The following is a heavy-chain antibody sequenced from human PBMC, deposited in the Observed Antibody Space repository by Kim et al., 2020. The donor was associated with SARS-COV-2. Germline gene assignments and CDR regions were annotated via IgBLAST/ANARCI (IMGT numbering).Heavy chain of an antibody. CDR3: AVGEAFDI. J-gene: IGHJ3*02. CDR2: GGST. Sequence: GGSTYYEDAVKGRFTISRDNSKNTLYLQMNSLRAEDTAVYYCAVGEAFDIWGQGTMVTVSS. V-gene: IGHV3-53*01.